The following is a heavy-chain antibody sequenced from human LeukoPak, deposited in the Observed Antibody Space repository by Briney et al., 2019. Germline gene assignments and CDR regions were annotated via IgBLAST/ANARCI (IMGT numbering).Heavy chain of an antibody. D-gene: IGHD3-16*02. V-gene: IGHV1-46*01. J-gene: IGHJ5*02. CDR3: ARDNSVGDIVWWFDP. CDR1: GYTFTSYY. CDR2: IDPSGSST. Sequence: ASVKVSCKASGYTFTSYYMHWVRQAPGQGLEWMGIIDPSGSSTLYAQKFQGRVTMTRDMSTTTDYMELSSLRSEDTAVYYCARDNSVGDIVWWFDPWGQGTLVTVSS.